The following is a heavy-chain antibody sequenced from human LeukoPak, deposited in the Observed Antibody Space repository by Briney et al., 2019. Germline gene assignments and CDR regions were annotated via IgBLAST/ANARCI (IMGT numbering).Heavy chain of an antibody. CDR2: VSYNGAET. V-gene: IGHV3-23*01. Sequence: GGSLRLSCAASGFTFSNYDMNWFRQAPGKGLDWVSGVSYNGAETYYVDSVKGRFIISRDTSKNTLYLQMNSLRAEDTAVYYCAKRVRDGYNSPIDYWGQGTLVTVSS. D-gene: IGHD5-24*01. CDR3: AKRVRDGYNSPIDY. CDR1: GFTFSNYD. J-gene: IGHJ4*02.